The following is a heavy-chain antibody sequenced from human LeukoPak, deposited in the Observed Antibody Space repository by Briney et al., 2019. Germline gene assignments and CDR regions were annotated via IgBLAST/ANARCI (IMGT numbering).Heavy chain of an antibody. CDR3: ARDYGGSSPFDY. Sequence: GGSLRLSCAASGFTFGRYEMNWVRQAPGKGLEWISYITLSSSTIYYADSVKGRFTISRDNAKNSLYLQMNSLRAEDTAVYYCARDYGGSSPFDYWGQGTLVTVSS. J-gene: IGHJ4*02. CDR2: ITLSSSTI. V-gene: IGHV3-48*03. D-gene: IGHD4-23*01. CDR1: GFTFGRYE.